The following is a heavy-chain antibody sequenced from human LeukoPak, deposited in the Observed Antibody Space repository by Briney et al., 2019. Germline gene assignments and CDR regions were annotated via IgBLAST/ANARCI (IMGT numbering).Heavy chain of an antibody. CDR1: GFTFSSYA. V-gene: IGHV3-30*04. J-gene: IGHJ4*02. CDR2: ISYDGSNK. Sequence: GGSLRLSCAASGFTFSSYAMHWVRQAPGKGLEWVAVISYDGSNKYYADSVKGRFTISRDNSKNTVYLQMNSLRAEDTAVYSCARDRNENSPFDYWGQGTLVTVSS. D-gene: IGHD2/OR15-2a*01. CDR3: ARDRNENSPFDY.